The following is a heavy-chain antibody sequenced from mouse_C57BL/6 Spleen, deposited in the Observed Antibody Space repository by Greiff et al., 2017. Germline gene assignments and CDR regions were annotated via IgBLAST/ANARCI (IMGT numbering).Heavy chain of an antibody. Sequence: QVQLQQSGAELVKPGASVKISCKASGYAFSSYWMNWVKQRPGKGLEWIGQIYPGDGDTNYNGKFQGKATLTADKSSSTAYMQLSSLTSEDSAVYCCARHYDYDAWFAYWGQGTLVTVSA. CDR3: ARHYDYDAWFAY. D-gene: IGHD2-4*01. CDR1: GYAFSSYW. CDR2: IYPGDGDT. V-gene: IGHV1-80*01. J-gene: IGHJ3*01.